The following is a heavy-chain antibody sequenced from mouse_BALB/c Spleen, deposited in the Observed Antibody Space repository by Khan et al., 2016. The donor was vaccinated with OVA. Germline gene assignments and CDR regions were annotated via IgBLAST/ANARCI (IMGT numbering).Heavy chain of an antibody. CDR3: ASHLTGSFAY. J-gene: IGHJ3*01. CDR2: INSDGTYT. D-gene: IGHD4-1*01. Sequence: EVQLVESGGDLVKPGGSLKLSCAASGFTFSNYGMSWVRQIPDKRLEWVATINSDGTYTYYPDRVTGRFTISRNNAKNTLYLEMSSLKSEDTAMYYCASHLTGSFAYWGQGTLVTVSA. V-gene: IGHV5-6*01. CDR1: GFTFSNYG.